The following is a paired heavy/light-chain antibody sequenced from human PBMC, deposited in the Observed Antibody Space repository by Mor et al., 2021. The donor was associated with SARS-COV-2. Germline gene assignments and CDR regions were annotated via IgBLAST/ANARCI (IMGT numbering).Heavy chain of an antibody. CDR2: VCSDGNT. Sequence: QLELQESGPGLVKPSETLSLTCAVSGASIATIDCYWGWIRQPPGKGLEWVGSVCSDGNTYYNPSLKTRLTMSVDTSNNQFFLKLTSVSAADTAIYYCAKSLLDTGHFRHLHHWGRGTLVTVSS. J-gene: IGHJ1*01. V-gene: IGHV4-39*01. CDR1: GASIATIDCY. CDR3: AKSLLDTGHFRHLHH. D-gene: IGHD2-8*02.
Light chain of an antibody. Sequence: DTVMTQSPLSLPVTPGEPASISCRSRQTLLYSDGNNYLDWYVQKPGQSPQLLIYLASSRAPGVPDRFSGSGSGTDFTLKISRVEAEDVGVYYCMQGLRTPFTFGPGTKVEIK. V-gene: IGKV2-28*01. CDR3: MQGLRTPFT. CDR2: LAS. CDR1: QTLLYSDGNNY. J-gene: IGKJ3*01.